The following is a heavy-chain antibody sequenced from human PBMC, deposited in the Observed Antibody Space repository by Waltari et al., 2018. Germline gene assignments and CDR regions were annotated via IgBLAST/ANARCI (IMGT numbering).Heavy chain of an antibody. J-gene: IGHJ5*02. CDR1: GYSISSGYY. CDR2: IYHSRST. Sequence: QVQLQESGPGLVKPSETLSLTCAVSGYSISSGYYWGWIRQPPGKGLEWIGSIYHSRSTYYNPSLKSRVTISVDTSKNQFSLKLSSVTAADTAVYYCATGTNYDFWSGYPRWFDPWGQGTLVTVSS. D-gene: IGHD3-3*01. CDR3: ATGTNYDFWSGYPRWFDP. V-gene: IGHV4-38-2*01.